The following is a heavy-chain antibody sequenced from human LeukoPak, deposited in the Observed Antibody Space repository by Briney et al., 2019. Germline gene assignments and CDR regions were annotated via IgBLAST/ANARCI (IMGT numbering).Heavy chain of an antibody. V-gene: IGHV1-8*01. CDR1: GYTSTTYD. CDR2: MNPNSGNT. Sequence: GASVKVSCEASGYTSTTYDINWVRQAAGQGLEWMGWMNPNSGNTGNAQKFQGRVTMTRNTSISAAYMELTSLTSEDTAVYFCARIAAPGNRRLNFWGQGTLVTVSS. D-gene: IGHD6-13*01. J-gene: IGHJ4*02. CDR3: ARIAAPGNRRLNF.